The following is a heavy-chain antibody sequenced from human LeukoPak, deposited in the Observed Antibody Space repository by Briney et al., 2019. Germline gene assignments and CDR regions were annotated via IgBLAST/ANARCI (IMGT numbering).Heavy chain of an antibody. CDR1: GGSISSGRYY. CDR3: ARSSSGYLLFDY. D-gene: IGHD3-22*01. Sequence: PSETLSLTCTVSGGSISSGRYYWRWIRQPAGKRLEWLGPISTSCTTNSHPSLYTLVTLSLDTSMNLFSLNLSSVTAPATSLYYCARSSSGYLLFDYWGQGTLVTVSS. V-gene: IGHV4-61*02. J-gene: IGHJ4*02. CDR2: ISTSCTT.